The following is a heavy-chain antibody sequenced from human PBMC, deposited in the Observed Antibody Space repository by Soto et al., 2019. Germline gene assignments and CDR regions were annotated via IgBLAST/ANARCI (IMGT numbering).Heavy chain of an antibody. CDR1: GFSLSTRGVG. CDR3: AHKGYDFWSGYYEYNWFDP. Sequence: SGPTLVNPTQTLTLTCTFSGFSLSTRGVGVGWIRQPPGKDLEWLALIYWDDDKRYSPSLKSRLTITKDTSKKQVVLRMTNMDPVDTATYYCAHKGYDFWSGYYEYNWFDPWGQGTLVTVSS. CDR2: IYWDDDK. J-gene: IGHJ5*02. D-gene: IGHD3-3*01. V-gene: IGHV2-5*02.